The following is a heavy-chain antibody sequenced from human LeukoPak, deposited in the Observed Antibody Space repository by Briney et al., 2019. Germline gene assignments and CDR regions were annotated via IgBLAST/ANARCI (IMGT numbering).Heavy chain of an antibody. CDR1: GGSISSGSYY. Sequence: SQTLSLTCTASGGSISSGSYYWSWIRQPAGKGLEWIGRIYTSGSTNYNPSLKSRVTISVDTSKNQFSLKLSSVTAADTAVYYCARGKHSLRLKAPWGQGTLVTVSS. J-gene: IGHJ5*02. CDR2: IYTSGST. D-gene: IGHD3-3*01. CDR3: ARGKHSLRLKAP. V-gene: IGHV4-61*02.